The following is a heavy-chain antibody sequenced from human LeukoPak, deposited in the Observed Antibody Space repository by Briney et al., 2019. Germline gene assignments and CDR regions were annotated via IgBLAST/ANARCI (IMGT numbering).Heavy chain of an antibody. CDR1: GFPFSSYE. CDR2: ISSSGNKI. J-gene: IGHJ5*02. Sequence: QSGGSLRLSCAASGFPFSSYEMNWVRQAPGKRLQWVSHISSSGNKIYYAASVKGRFTISRDNAKNSLYLQIDSLRAEDTAVYYCARGQRPQYTITWDNWFDPWGQGTQVTVSS. D-gene: IGHD5-12*01. CDR3: ARGQRPQYTITWDNWFDP. V-gene: IGHV3-48*03.